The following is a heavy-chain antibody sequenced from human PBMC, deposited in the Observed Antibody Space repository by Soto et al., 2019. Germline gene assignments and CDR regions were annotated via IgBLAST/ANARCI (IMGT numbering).Heavy chain of an antibody. CDR1: GFTFSTYW. CDR2: IKQDGGEK. J-gene: IGHJ1*01. Sequence: EVQLVESGGGLVQPGGSLRLSCAASGFTFSTYWRNWVRQAPGKGLEWVANIKQDGGEKYYVDSVKGRFTISRDNAKNSLFLQMNSLRDEDTAVYYCASEKRYFHHWGQGTLVTVSS. CDR3: ASEKRYFHH. V-gene: IGHV3-7*01.